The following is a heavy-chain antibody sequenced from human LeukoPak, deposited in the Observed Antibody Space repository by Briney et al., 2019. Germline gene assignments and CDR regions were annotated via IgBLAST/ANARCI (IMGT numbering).Heavy chain of an antibody. D-gene: IGHD6-6*01. CDR3: ARTAARSYYYYYMDV. CDR2: MNPNSGNT. J-gene: IGHJ6*03. Sequence: ASVKVSCKASGYTFTSYDINWVRQATGQGLEWMGWMNPNSGNTGYAQKFQGRVTITRNTSISTAYMELSSLRSEGTAVYYCARTAARSYYYYYMDVWGKGTTVTVSS. CDR1: GYTFTSYD. V-gene: IGHV1-8*03.